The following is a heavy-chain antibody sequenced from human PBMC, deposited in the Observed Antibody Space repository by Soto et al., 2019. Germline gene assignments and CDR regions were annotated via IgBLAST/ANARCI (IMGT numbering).Heavy chain of an antibody. V-gene: IGHV1-69*01. CDR1: GGTFSSYA. J-gene: IGHJ6*02. Sequence: QVQLVQSGAEVKKPGSSVKVSCKASGGTFSSYAISWVRQAPGQGLEWMGGIIPIFGTANYAQTFQGRVTIAADEFTSTAHTASLTTRSEETAVYYWARRGGVFAVAPKNGMDVWGQGTTVTVSS. CDR2: IIPIFGTA. CDR3: ARRGGVFAVAPKNGMDV. D-gene: IGHD3-16*02.